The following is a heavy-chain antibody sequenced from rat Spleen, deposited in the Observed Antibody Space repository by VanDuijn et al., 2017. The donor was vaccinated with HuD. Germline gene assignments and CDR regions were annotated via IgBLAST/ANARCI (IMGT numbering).Heavy chain of an antibody. Sequence: EVQLVESGGGLVQPGRSLKLSCAASGFIFSYHDMAWVRQAPTKGLEWVASISPSGGSTSYRDSVKARFTVSRDNAKTTLYLQMDSLRSEDTATYYCTRGGYFRYWGQGVMVTVSS. CDR1: GFIFSYHD. CDR3: TRGGYFRY. D-gene: IGHD1-12*03. CDR2: ISPSGGST. V-gene: IGHV5-27*01. J-gene: IGHJ2*01.